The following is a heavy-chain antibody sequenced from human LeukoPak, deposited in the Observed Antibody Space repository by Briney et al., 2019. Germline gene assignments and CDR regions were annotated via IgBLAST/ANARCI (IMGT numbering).Heavy chain of an antibody. J-gene: IGHJ4*02. Sequence: GGSLRLSCAASGFTFSSYAMHWVRQAPGKGLEWVSGISWNSGSIGYADSVKGRFTISRDNAKNSLYLQMNSLRAEDTALYYCAKGPTVAAAGTLAFDYWGQGTLVTVSS. V-gene: IGHV3-9*01. D-gene: IGHD6-13*01. CDR2: ISWNSGSI. CDR3: AKGPTVAAAGTLAFDY. CDR1: GFTFSSYA.